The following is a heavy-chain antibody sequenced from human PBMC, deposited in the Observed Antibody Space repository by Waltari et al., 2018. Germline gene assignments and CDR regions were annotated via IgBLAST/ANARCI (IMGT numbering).Heavy chain of an antibody. D-gene: IGHD4-17*01. CDR1: GGSISSGSYY. CDR3: ARENAVPPDNGFDP. J-gene: IGHJ5*02. CDR2: IYTSGST. V-gene: IGHV4-61*09. Sequence: QVQLQESGPGLVKPSQTLSLTCTVSGGSISSGSYYWSWIRQPAGKGLEWIGYIYTSGSTNYTPSLQSRVTISVDTSKNQFSLKLSSVTAADTAVYYCARENAVPPDNGFDPWGQGTLVTVSS.